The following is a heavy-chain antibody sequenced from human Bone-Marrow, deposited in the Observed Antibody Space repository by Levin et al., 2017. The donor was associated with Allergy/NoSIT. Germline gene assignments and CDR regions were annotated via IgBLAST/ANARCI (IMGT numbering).Heavy chain of an antibody. CDR2: ISETSTYK. J-gene: IGHJ4*02. D-gene: IGHD6-13*01. CDR1: GFTFSDYS. Sequence: PGGSLRLSCVGSGFTFSDYSLNWVRQAPGKGLEWVSFISETSTYKYEADALKGRFPISRDNAKNSLFLQMDSLRAEDTAVYYCARDGVLSAGTPFYVDFWGQGTLVTVSS. V-gene: IGHV3-21*01. CDR3: ARDGVLSAGTPFYVDF.